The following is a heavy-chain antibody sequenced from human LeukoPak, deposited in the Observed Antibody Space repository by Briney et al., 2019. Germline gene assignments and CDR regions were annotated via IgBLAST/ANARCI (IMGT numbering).Heavy chain of an antibody. CDR3: ARGDCTNGVCYRLHDY. Sequence: ASVKVSCKASGYTFTSYGISWVRQAPGQGLEWMGWISANNGNTNYAQKLQGRVTMTTDTSTSTAYMELRSLRSDDTAVYYCARGDCTNGVCYRLHDYWGQGTLVTVSS. J-gene: IGHJ4*02. CDR2: ISANNGNT. V-gene: IGHV1-18*01. D-gene: IGHD2-8*01. CDR1: GYTFTSYG.